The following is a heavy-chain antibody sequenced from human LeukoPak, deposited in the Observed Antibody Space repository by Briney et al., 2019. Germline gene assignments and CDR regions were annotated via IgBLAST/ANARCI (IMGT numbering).Heavy chain of an antibody. CDR1: GGTFSSYA. D-gene: IGHD6-19*01. CDR2: IIPIFGTA. Sequence: ASVKVSCKASGGTFSSYAISWVRQAPGQGLEWMGRIIPIFGTANYAQKFEGRVTITTDESTSTAYMELSSLRSEDTAVYYCARDQIAVAGNAFDIWGQGTMVTVSS. J-gene: IGHJ3*02. V-gene: IGHV1-69*05. CDR3: ARDQIAVAGNAFDI.